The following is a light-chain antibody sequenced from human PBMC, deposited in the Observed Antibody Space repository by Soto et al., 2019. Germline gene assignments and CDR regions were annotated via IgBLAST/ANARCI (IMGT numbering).Light chain of an antibody. V-gene: IGKV3-11*01. CDR2: GAS. CDR1: HIVSSY. Sequence: TMYLSEWERATLSWRASHIVSSYLAWYQQKPGQAPRLLIYGASNRATGIPARFSGSGSGTDFTLTISSLEPEDFAVYYCQQRGSWPPTFGGGTKLDIK. CDR3: QQRGSWPPT. J-gene: IGKJ4*01.